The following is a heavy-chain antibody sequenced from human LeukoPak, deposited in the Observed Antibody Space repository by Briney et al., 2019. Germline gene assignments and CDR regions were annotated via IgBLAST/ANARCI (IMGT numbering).Heavy chain of an antibody. J-gene: IGHJ6*02. CDR3: ARVFVRRPPYGMDV. Sequence: GASVKVSCKASGYTFTGYYMHWVRQAPGQGLEWMGWINPNSGGTNYAQKFQGRGTMTRDTSISTAYMELSRLRSDDTAVYYCARVFVRRPPYGMDVWGQGTTVTVSS. CDR1: GYTFTGYY. CDR2: INPNSGGT. V-gene: IGHV1-2*02. D-gene: IGHD3-16*02.